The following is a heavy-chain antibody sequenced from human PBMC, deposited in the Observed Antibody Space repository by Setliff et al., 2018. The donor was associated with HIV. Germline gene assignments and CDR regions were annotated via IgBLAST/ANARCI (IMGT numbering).Heavy chain of an antibody. D-gene: IGHD3-10*01. J-gene: IGHJ5*02. CDR3: AVWIREVIS. V-gene: IGHV3-72*01. CDR1: GLIFNDHF. Sequence: PGGSLRLSCAASGLIFNDHFMDWVRQAPGKGLEWIGRSRSISEDYTTYYAASVKGRFTISRDDSKNSLSLHMNSLKTEDTAVYYCAVWIREVISWGRGTLVTVSS. CDR2: SRSISEDYTT.